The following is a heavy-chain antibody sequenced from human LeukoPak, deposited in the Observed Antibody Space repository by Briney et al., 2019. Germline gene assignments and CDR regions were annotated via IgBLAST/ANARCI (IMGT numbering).Heavy chain of an antibody. V-gene: IGHV3-23*01. CDR1: GFTFSSYA. Sequence: GGSLKLSCAASGFTFSSYAMSWVRQAPGKGLEWVSAISGSGGSTYYADSVKGRFTISRDSSKNTLYLQMNSLRAEDTAIYYCAKGNGCSSSSCYLPQNWGQGTLVTVSS. CDR2: ISGSGGST. J-gene: IGHJ4*02. CDR3: AKGNGCSSSSCYLPQN. D-gene: IGHD2-2*01.